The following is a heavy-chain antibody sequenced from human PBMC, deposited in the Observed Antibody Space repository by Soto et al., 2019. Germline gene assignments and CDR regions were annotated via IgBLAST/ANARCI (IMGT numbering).Heavy chain of an antibody. J-gene: IGHJ4*02. Sequence: PGGSLRLSCAASGFTFSNYAMHWVRQAPGKGLEWVALTSYDGNNEYYTDSVKGRFTISRDNSKNTLFLQMNSPRPEDTAVYYCAKDKGVTAIRVNAFDYWGQGTLGTVS. CDR2: TSYDGNNE. CDR1: GFTFSNYA. CDR3: AKDKGVTAIRVNAFDY. V-gene: IGHV3-30*18. D-gene: IGHD2-21*02.